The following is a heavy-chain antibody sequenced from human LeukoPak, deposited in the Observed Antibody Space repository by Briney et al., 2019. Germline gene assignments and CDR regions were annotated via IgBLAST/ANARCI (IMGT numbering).Heavy chain of an antibody. Sequence: QPGGSLRLSCAASGFTFSSYAMSWVRQAPGKGLEWVSAISGSGGSTYYADSVKGRFTISRDNSKNTLYLQMNSLRAEDTAVYYCAKVPYSSSLGIGDWFDPWGQGTLVTVSS. D-gene: IGHD6-13*01. V-gene: IGHV3-23*01. J-gene: IGHJ5*02. CDR2: ISGSGGST. CDR3: AKVPYSSSLGIGDWFDP. CDR1: GFTFSSYA.